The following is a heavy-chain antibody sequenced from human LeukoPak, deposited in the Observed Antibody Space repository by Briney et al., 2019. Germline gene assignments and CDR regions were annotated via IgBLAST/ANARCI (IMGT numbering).Heavy chain of an antibody. CDR2: INPSGGST. CDR1: GYSLTNCY. D-gene: IGHD5-12*01. Sequence: ASVTLSCKAFGYSLTNCYVHCVRHWPGQGLEWRVDINPSGGSTSYAQKFQRRITVTRDTYTNTDYMDLSSLRSEDTATYYCARGAPTTRIGAGRFDYWGQGALLTVAS. J-gene: IGHJ4*02. V-gene: IGHV1-46*01. CDR3: ARGAPTTRIGAGRFDY.